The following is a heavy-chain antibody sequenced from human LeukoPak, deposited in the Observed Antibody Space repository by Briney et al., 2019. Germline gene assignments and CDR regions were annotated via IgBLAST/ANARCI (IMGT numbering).Heavy chain of an antibody. CDR2: ISSSGSTI. D-gene: IGHD3-16*01. CDR3: ASWGRWDPYYFDY. CDR1: GFTFSSYE. J-gene: IGHJ4*02. V-gene: IGHV3-48*03. Sequence: GGSLRLSCAASGFTFSSYEMNWVRQAPGKWLEWVSYISSSGSTIYYAVSVKGRFTISRDNPKNSLYLQMNSLRAEDTAVYYCASWGRWDPYYFDYWGQGTLVTVSS.